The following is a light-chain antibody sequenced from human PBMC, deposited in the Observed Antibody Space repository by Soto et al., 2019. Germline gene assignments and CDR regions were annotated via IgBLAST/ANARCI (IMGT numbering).Light chain of an antibody. Sequence: DIQLTQSPSFLSASVGDRLTITCRASQDIRSSLAWYRQKPGKAPNRLIYTVSTLQSGVPSRFSGSRSGTEFTLTISSLQPEDFATYYCQQFNSSPFTFGGGTKVEI. CDR3: QQFNSSPFT. V-gene: IGKV1-9*01. CDR2: TVS. CDR1: QDIRSS. J-gene: IGKJ4*01.